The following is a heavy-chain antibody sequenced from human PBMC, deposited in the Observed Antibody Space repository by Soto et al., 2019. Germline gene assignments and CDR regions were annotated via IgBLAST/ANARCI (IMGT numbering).Heavy chain of an antibody. D-gene: IGHD2-15*01. J-gene: IGHJ4*02. V-gene: IGHV1-3*01. CDR1: GYTFTSYA. CDR2: INAGNGNT. Sequence: WASVKVSCKASGYTFTSYAMHWVRQAPGQRLEWMGWINAGNGNTKYSQKFQGRVTITRDTSASTAYMELSSLRADDTAVYYCARNTLYGGNCFFDYWGQGTQVTVSS. CDR3: ARNTLYGGNCFFDY.